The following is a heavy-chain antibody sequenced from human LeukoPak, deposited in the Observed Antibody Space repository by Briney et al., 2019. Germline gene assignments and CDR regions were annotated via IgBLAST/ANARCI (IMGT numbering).Heavy chain of an antibody. CDR1: GFTFSGSA. CDR3: TSQYTSQYSSSDY. D-gene: IGHD6-6*01. CDR2: IRNKANNYAT. J-gene: IGHJ4*02. Sequence: GGSLRLSCAASGFTFSGSAMHWVRQASGKGLEWVGRIRNKANNYATAYAASVKGRFTISRDDSKNTAYLQMNSLKTEDTAVYYCTSQYTSQYSSSDYWGQGTLVTVSS. V-gene: IGHV3-73*01.